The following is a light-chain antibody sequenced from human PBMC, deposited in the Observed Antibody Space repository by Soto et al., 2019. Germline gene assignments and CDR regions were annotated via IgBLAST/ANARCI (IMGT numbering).Light chain of an antibody. Sequence: TQPPSAYGSPGQSVAISCIGTSSDVGDYDYVSWYQHHPGKAPKLIIYEVSKRPPGVPDRFSGSKSGNTASLTVSGFQAEDEADYYCTSYAGSNNFCVFGTGTKVTVL. CDR2: EVS. CDR3: TSYAGSNNFCV. CDR1: SSDVGDYDY. V-gene: IGLV2-8*01. J-gene: IGLJ1*01.